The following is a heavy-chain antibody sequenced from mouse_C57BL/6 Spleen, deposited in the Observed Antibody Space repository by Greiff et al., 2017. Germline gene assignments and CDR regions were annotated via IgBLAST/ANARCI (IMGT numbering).Heavy chain of an antibody. V-gene: IGHV1-69*01. D-gene: IGHD1-1*01. Sequence: QVQLKQPGAELVMPGASVKLSCKASGYTFTSYWMHWVKQRPGQGFEWIGEIDPSDSYTNYNQKFKGKSTLTVDKSSSTAYMQLSSLTSEDSAVYYCARWDYVYWGQGTTLTVSS. CDR3: ARWDYVY. J-gene: IGHJ2*01. CDR2: IDPSDSYT. CDR1: GYTFTSYW.